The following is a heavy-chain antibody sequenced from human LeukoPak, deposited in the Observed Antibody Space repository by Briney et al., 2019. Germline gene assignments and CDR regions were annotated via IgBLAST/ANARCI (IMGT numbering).Heavy chain of an antibody. D-gene: IGHD3-22*01. CDR2: IYDSGST. Sequence: SETLSLTCTVSGGSISSYYWSWIRQPPGKGLEWIGYIYDSGSTNYNPSLKSRVTISVDTSKNQSSLKLSSVTAADTAVYFCACLTTAEAFDIWGQGTMVTVSS. V-gene: IGHV4-59*01. J-gene: IGHJ3*02. CDR1: GGSISSYY. CDR3: ACLTTAEAFDI.